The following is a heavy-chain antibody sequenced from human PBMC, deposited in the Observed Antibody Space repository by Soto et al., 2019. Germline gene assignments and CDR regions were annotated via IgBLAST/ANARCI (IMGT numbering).Heavy chain of an antibody. D-gene: IGHD3-22*01. V-gene: IGHV1-2*02. J-gene: IGHJ5*02. Sequence: ASVKVSCKASGYTFTGYYMHWVLQAPGQGLEWMGWINPNSGGTNYAQKFQGRVTMTRDTSISTAYMELSRLRSDDTAVYYCARGIVVVIPNTLNWFDPWGQGTLVTVSS. CDR3: ARGIVVVIPNTLNWFDP. CDR1: GYTFTGYY. CDR2: INPNSGGT.